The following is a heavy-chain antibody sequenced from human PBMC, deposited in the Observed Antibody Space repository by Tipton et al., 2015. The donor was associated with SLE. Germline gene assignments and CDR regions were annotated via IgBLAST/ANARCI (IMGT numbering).Heavy chain of an antibody. J-gene: IGHJ6*02. CDR1: GGSFSGYY. CDR2: INHSGST. V-gene: IGHV4-34*01. D-gene: IGHD3-10*01. CDR3: ARTSYYYGSGSYYDYYYGMDV. Sequence: TLSLTCAVYGGSFSGYYWSWIRQPPGKGLEWIGEINHSGSTNYNPSLKSRVTISVDTSKNQFSLKLSSVTAADTAVYYCARTSYYYGSGSYYDYYYGMDVWGQGTTVTVSS.